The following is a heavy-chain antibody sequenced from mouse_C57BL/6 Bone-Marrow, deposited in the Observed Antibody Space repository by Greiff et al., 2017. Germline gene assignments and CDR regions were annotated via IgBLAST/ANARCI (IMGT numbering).Heavy chain of an antibody. CDR2: IWTGGGT. CDR3: ASGSFAY. J-gene: IGHJ3*01. V-gene: IGHV2-9-1*01. CDR1: GFSLTSYA. Sequence: QVQLQQSGPGLVAPSQSLSITCTVSGFSLTSYAISWVRQPPGKGLEWLGVIWTGGGTHYTSAIKSRLSISKDNSKSQVFLKMNRLQTDDTARYYWASGSFAYWGQGTLVTVAA.